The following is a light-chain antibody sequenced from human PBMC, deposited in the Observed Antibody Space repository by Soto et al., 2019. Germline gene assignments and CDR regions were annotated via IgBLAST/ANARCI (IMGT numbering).Light chain of an antibody. Sequence: QSALTQPRSVSGSPGQSVTISCTGTSSDVGGYNSVSWYQQHPGKAPKLMIYDVSKRPSGVPDRFSGSKSGNTASLTISGLQAEDEADYYCCSYAGDYTYVFGTGTKLPS. CDR1: SSDVGGYNS. J-gene: IGLJ1*01. CDR2: DVS. V-gene: IGLV2-11*01. CDR3: CSYAGDYTYV.